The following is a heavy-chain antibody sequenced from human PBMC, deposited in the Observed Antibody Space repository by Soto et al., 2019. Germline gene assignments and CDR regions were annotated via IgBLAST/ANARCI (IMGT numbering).Heavy chain of an antibody. Sequence: EVQLLESGGGLVQPGGSLRLSCAASGFTFSSYAMSWVRQAPGTGLEWVSAISGSGGSTYYADSVKGRFTISRDNSKNPLYLQMNSLRAEDTAVYYCAKGENIRRYSSGWYSYWGQGTLVTVSS. V-gene: IGHV3-23*01. D-gene: IGHD6-19*01. CDR2: ISGSGGST. CDR1: GFTFSSYA. CDR3: AKGENIRRYSSGWYSY. J-gene: IGHJ4*02.